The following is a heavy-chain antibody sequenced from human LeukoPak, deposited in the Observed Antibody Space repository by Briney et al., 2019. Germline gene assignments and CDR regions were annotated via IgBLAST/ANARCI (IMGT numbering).Heavy chain of an antibody. CDR2: INPNSGGT. CDR1: GYTFTGYY. D-gene: IGHD4-17*01. V-gene: IGHV1-2*02. CDR3: ATSYGDYRAGDAFDI. Sequence: SVKLSCKASGYTFTGYYMHWVRQAPGQGLEWMGWINPNSGGTIYAQKFQGRVTMTEDTSTDTAYMELSSLRSEDTAVYYCATSYGDYRAGDAFDIWGQGTMVTVSS. J-gene: IGHJ3*02.